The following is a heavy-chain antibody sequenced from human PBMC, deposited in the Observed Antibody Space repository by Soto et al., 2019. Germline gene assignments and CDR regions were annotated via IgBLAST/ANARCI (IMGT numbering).Heavy chain of an antibody. CDR3: ARVRVVGATRLYYHYGLDV. V-gene: IGHV1-69*13. CDR2: VIPIFGTS. D-gene: IGHD1-26*01. Sequence: ASVKVSCKASGGTFSTYAISWVRQAPGQGLEWMGGVIPIFGTSAYAQNFQGRVTITADESTSTAYMELSRLRSEDTAVYYCARVRVVGATRLYYHYGLDVWGQGTTVTVSS. CDR1: GGTFSTYA. J-gene: IGHJ6*02.